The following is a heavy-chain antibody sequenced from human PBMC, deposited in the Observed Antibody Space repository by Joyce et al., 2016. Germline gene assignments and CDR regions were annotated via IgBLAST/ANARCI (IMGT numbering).Heavy chain of an antibody. V-gene: IGHV1-3*01. Sequence: QVQLVQSGAEGKKPGASVKVSCKASGYTFNYYAIHWVRQAPGHGLEWLGWINVDNRNTKYSQKFQGRVTFTSDTSASTDDMDLSSLNFEDTAVYYCARERWQRYLDFWGQGTLVTVSS. J-gene: IGHJ4*02. D-gene: IGHD4-23*01. CDR2: INVDNRNT. CDR1: GYTFNYYA. CDR3: ARERWQRYLDF.